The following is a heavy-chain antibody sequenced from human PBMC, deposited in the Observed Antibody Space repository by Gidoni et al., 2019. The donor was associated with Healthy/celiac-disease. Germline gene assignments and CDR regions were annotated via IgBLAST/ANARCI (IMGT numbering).Heavy chain of an antibody. Sequence: QVQLVESGGGVVQPGRSLRLSCAAPGFTFSSYAMHWVRQAPGKGLEWVAVISYDGSNKYYADSVKGRFTISRDNSKNTLYLQMNSLRAEDTAVYYCARDLIAGRGIIGSGWLFDYWGQGTLVTVSS. J-gene: IGHJ4*02. CDR3: ARDLIAGRGIIGSGWLFDY. D-gene: IGHD6-19*01. V-gene: IGHV3-30-3*01. CDR1: GFTFSSYA. CDR2: ISYDGSNK.